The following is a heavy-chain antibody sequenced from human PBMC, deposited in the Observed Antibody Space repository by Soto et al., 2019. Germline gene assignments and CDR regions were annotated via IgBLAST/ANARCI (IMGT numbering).Heavy chain of an antibody. CDR2: ISHDGSNK. J-gene: IGHJ4*02. Sequence: QVQLVESGGGVVQPGRSLRLSCAASGFTFSDYGVHWVRQGPGKGLEWVTIISHDGSNKYYADSVKGRFTIPRDNSKNTLYLQMNSLRAEDTAVYYCAKGSSSWYYPHFDYWGQGTLVTVSS. V-gene: IGHV3-30*18. CDR1: GFTFSDYG. CDR3: AKGSSSWYYPHFDY. D-gene: IGHD6-13*01.